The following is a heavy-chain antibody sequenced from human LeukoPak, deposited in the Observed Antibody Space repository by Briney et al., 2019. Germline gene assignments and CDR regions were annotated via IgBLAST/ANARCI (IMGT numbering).Heavy chain of an antibody. D-gene: IGHD2-8*02. J-gene: IGHJ4*02. CDR3: GLGYCTGATCHPYS. CDR2: ISYDGSNK. V-gene: IGHV3-30*03. Sequence: GESLRLSCAASGFTFSNYAMHWVRQAPGKGLEWVAVISYDGSNKYYADSVKGRFTLSRDNSKNTLYLQMNSLRAEDTAVYYCGLGYCTGATCHPYSWGQGTLVTVSS. CDR1: GFTFSNYA.